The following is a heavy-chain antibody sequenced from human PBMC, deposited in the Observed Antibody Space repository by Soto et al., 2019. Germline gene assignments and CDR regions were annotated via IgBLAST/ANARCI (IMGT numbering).Heavy chain of an antibody. CDR2: IYYSGST. CDR3: ARGSRPGTYYDFWSGYQINYGMDV. J-gene: IGHJ6*02. V-gene: IGHV4-30-4*01. D-gene: IGHD3-3*01. CDR1: GGSISSGDYY. Sequence: SETLSLTCTVSGGSISSGDYYWSWIRQPPGKGLEWIGYIYYSGSTYYNPSLKSRVTISVDTSKNQFSLKLSSVTAADTAVYYCARGSRPGTYYDFWSGYQINYGMDVWGQGTTVTVSS.